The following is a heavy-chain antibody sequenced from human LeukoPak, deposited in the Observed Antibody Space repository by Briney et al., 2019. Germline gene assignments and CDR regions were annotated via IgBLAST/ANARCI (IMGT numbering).Heavy chain of an antibody. J-gene: IGHJ4*02. Sequence: PSETLSLTCTVSGGSISSSSYYWGWIRQPPGRGLEWIGYIYYSGSTYYNPSLKSRVTISVDTSKNQFSLKLSSVTAADTAVYYCARAPYDSSFDYWGQGTLVTVSS. CDR1: GGSISSSSYY. D-gene: IGHD3-22*01. CDR2: IYYSGST. V-gene: IGHV4-31*03. CDR3: ARAPYDSSFDY.